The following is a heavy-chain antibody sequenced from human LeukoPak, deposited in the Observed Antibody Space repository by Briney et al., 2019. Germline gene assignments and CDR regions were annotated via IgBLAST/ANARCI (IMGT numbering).Heavy chain of an antibody. J-gene: IGHJ4*02. V-gene: IGHV3-23*01. CDR3: AKEGTYSSGWYSYYFDY. CDR1: GFTFSSYA. CDR2: ISGSGGST. D-gene: IGHD6-19*01. Sequence: GGSLRLSCAASGFTFSSYAMSWVRQAPGKGLEWVSAISGSGGSTYYADSVKGRFTISRDNSKNTLYLQMNSLRAEDTALYYCAKEGTYSSGWYSYYFDYWGQGTLVTVSS.